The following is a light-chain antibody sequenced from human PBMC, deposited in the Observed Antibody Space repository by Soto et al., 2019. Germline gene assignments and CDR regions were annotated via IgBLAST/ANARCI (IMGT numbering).Light chain of an antibody. CDR2: AAS. CDR3: KQYYSNRWT. Sequence: AIRMTQSPSSLSASTGDRVTITCRASQGISSYLAWYQQKPGKAPKLLIYAASTLQSGVPSRFSGSGSGTDFTLTISCLQSEDFATYYCKQYYSNRWTFGQGTKVDIK. J-gene: IGKJ1*01. CDR1: QGISSY. V-gene: IGKV1-8*01.